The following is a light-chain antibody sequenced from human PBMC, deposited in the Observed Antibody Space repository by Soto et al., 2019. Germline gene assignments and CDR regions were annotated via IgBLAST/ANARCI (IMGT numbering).Light chain of an antibody. CDR2: EVS. V-gene: IGLV2-8*01. CDR1: GSDVGGYNY. J-gene: IGLJ2*01. CDR3: SSYAGSNRKV. Sequence: QSVLTQPPSASGSPGQSVTISCTGTGSDVGGYNYVSWYQQHPGKAPKLMIYEVSKRPSGVPDRFSGSKSGNTASLTVSGLQAEDEADYYCSSYAGSNRKVFGGGTQLTVL.